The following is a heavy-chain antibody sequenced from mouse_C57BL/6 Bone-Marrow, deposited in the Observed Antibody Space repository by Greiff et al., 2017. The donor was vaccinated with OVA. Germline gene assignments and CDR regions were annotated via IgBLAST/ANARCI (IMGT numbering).Heavy chain of an antibody. V-gene: IGHV14-2*01. J-gene: IGHJ1*03. D-gene: IGHD1-1*01. CDR1: GFNIKDYY. CDR3: ARGKKPLFYFYWYFDV. CDR2: IDPEDGET. Sequence: EVKLMESGAELVKPGASVKLSCTASGFNIKDYYMHWVKQRTEQGLEWIGRIDPEDGETKYAPKFQGKATITADTSSNTAYLQLSSLTSEDTAVYYCARGKKPLFYFYWYFDVWGTGTTVTVSS.